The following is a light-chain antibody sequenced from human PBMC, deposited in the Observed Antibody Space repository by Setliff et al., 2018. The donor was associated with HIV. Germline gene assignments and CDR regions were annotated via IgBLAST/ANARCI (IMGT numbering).Light chain of an antibody. V-gene: IGLV2-14*01. CDR1: SSDVGDYDF. Sequence: QSALAQPASVSGSPGQSITISCTGTSSDVGDYDFVSWFQQHPGKAPKLMIYEVSNRPSGVSNRFSGSKSGNTASLTISGLQAEDEADYYCNSYTGSSTGYVFGTGTQLTVL. CDR2: EVS. CDR3: NSYTGSSTGYV. J-gene: IGLJ1*01.